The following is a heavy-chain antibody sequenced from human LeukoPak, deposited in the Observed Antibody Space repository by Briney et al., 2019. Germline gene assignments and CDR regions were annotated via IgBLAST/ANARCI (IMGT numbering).Heavy chain of an antibody. D-gene: IGHD6-13*01. V-gene: IGHV1-2*02. CDR2: INPRNGGS. CDR1: GYTFTGFY. CDR3: ARGRIAAAGAIDY. J-gene: IGHJ4*02. Sequence: GGSVKVSCKASGYTFTGFYIHWVRQAPGQGLEWMAWINPRNGGSHSAQKFQGRVTLTRDTSISTAYMEMRKLTSDDTAFYYCARGRIAAAGAIDYWGQGARVTVSS.